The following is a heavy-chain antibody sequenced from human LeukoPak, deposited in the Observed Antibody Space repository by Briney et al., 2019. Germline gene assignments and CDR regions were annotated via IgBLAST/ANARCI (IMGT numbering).Heavy chain of an antibody. CDR3: ARGYCSSTSCYGSKGDAFDI. CDR2: ISSSSSYI. CDR1: GFTFSSYS. D-gene: IGHD2-2*01. J-gene: IGHJ3*02. V-gene: IGHV3-21*01. Sequence: AGSLRLSCAASGFTFSSYSMKWVRPAQGKGLEWVSSISSSSSYIYYTDSVKGRFTIPRDNAKNSLYLQRNSLRAEDTAVYYCARGYCSSTSCYGSKGDAFDIWGQGTMVTVSS.